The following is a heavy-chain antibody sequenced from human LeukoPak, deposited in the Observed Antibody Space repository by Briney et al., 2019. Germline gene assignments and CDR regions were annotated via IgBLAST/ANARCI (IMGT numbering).Heavy chain of an antibody. Sequence: GGSLRLSCAASGFTFRNYAMSWVRQAPGKGLEWVSAISGSGGSTYYADSVKGRFTISRDNSKNTLYLQMNSLRAEDTAVYYCAKDLGVTTDFDYWGQGTLVTVSS. V-gene: IGHV3-23*01. J-gene: IGHJ4*02. CDR2: ISGSGGST. CDR3: AKDLGVTTDFDY. D-gene: IGHD1-26*01. CDR1: GFTFRNYA.